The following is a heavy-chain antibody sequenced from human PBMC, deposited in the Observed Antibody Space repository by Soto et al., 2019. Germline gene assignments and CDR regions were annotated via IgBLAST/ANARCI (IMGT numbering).Heavy chain of an antibody. V-gene: IGHV1-8*01. CDR3: ARGGWEFDP. CDR2: MNPNSGNT. D-gene: IGHD1-26*01. J-gene: IGHJ5*02. CDR1: GYTFTSHD. Sequence: PRASVKVSCKDSGYTFTSHDINWVRQAPGQGLEWMGWMNPNSGNTGYAQKFQGRVTMTRNTAISIAFMELSNLTYEDTAVYYCARGGWEFDPWGKGTLVTVSS.